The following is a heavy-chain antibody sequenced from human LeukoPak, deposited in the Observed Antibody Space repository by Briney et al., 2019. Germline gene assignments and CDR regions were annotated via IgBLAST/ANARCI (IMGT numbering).Heavy chain of an antibody. D-gene: IGHD3-16*01. Sequence: GGSLRLSCAASGFTFSSYAMHWVRQAPGKGLEWVAVISYDGSNKYYADSVKGRFTISRDNSKNTLYLQMNSLRAEDTAVYYCARRGSWGEPRPFDYWGQGSLVTVSS. CDR1: GFTFSSYA. CDR2: ISYDGSNK. J-gene: IGHJ4*02. V-gene: IGHV3-30-3*01. CDR3: ARRGSWGEPRPFDY.